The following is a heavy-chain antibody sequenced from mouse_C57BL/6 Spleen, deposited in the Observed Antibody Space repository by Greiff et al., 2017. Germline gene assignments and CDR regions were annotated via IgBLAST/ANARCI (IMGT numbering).Heavy chain of an antibody. D-gene: IGHD2-4*01. J-gene: IGHJ2*01. Sequence: VQLQQSGLELVKPGASVKISCKASGYTFTDYYINWVKQRPGQGLEWIGWIFPGSGSTYYNEKFKGKATLTVDKSSSTAYMLLSSLTSEDSAVYFCASPSYDYDRVYYFDYWGQGTTLTVSS. CDR3: ASPSYDYDRVYYFDY. CDR1: GYTFTDYY. V-gene: IGHV1-75*01. CDR2: IFPGSGST.